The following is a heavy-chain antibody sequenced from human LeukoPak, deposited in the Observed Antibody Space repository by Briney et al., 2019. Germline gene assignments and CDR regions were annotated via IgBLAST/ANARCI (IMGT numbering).Heavy chain of an antibody. CDR1: GFTFSSYA. CDR3: ASGGTGMATNDFQH. V-gene: IGHV3-23*01. CDR2: VSGSGGST. J-gene: IGHJ1*01. D-gene: IGHD5-24*01. Sequence: GGSLRLSCAASGFTFSSYAMSWVRQAPGKGLEWVSAVSGSGGSTYYADSVKGRFTISRDNSKNTLYLQMNSLRAEDTAVYYCASGGTGMATNDFQHWGQGTLVTVSS.